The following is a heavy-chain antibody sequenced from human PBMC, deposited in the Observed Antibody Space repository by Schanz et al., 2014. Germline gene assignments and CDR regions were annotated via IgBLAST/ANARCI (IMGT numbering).Heavy chain of an antibody. CDR2: INSAGTT. Sequence: EVQLVESGGGLVQPGGSLRLSCAVSGFSVSNTYMHWVRQPPGKGLEWVSVINSAGTTYYADSVKGRFTISRDNSRNTLYLQMNSLRAEDTAVYYCAKGRMTATNFFDSWGQGTLVTVSS. CDR3: AKGRMTATNFFDS. V-gene: IGHV3-66*01. D-gene: IGHD1-7*01. J-gene: IGHJ4*02. CDR1: GFSVSNTY.